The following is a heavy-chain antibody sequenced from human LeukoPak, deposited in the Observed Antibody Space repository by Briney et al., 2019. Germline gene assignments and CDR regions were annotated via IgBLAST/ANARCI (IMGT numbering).Heavy chain of an antibody. CDR3: ARGGRSSSWYVY. J-gene: IGHJ4*02. CDR2: INHSGST. V-gene: IGHV4-34*01. D-gene: IGHD6-13*01. CDR1: GGSFSGYY. Sequence: KSSETLSLTCAVYGGSFSGYYWSWIRQPPGKGLEWIGEINHSGSTNYNPSLKSRVTISVDTSKNQFSLKLSSVTAADTAVYYCARGGRSSSWYVYWGQGTLVTVSS.